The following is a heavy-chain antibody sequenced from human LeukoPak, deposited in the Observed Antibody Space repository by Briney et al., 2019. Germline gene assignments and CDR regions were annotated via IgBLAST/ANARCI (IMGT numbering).Heavy chain of an antibody. CDR3: ARDMPPAYYDSSGYYSGYFRH. D-gene: IGHD3-22*01. CDR2: INWNGGST. Sequence: PGGSLRLSCAASGFTFDDYGMSWVRQAPGKGLEWVSGINWNGGSTGYADSVKGRFTISRDNAKNSLYLQMNSLRAEDAALYYCARDMPPAYYDSSGYYSGYFRHWGQGTLVTVSS. V-gene: IGHV3-20*04. CDR1: GFTFDDYG. J-gene: IGHJ1*01.